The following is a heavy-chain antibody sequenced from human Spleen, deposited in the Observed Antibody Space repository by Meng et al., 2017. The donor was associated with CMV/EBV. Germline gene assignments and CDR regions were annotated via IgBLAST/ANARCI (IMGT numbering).Heavy chain of an antibody. CDR3: ARGKRGVVEGRPDY. Sequence: SWFTFSLYSMHWVRQAPGKGLEWLTIVSYDGSVENYADSVKGRFTISRDNSKNTLYLQMSSLTTEDTAMYFCARGKRGVVEGRPDYWGQGTLVTVSS. CDR1: WFTFSLYS. J-gene: IGHJ4*02. V-gene: IGHV3-30*04. D-gene: IGHD6-6*01. CDR2: VSYDGSVE.